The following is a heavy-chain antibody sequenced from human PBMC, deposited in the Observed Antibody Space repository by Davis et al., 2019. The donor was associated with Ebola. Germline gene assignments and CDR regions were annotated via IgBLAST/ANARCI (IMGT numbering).Heavy chain of an antibody. CDR3: ASLRRTITGMDDAFDI. CDR2: IDPSDSYT. J-gene: IGHJ3*02. V-gene: IGHV5-10-1*01. Sequence: GESLKIPCKDSGNRFSTHWIGWVRQMPGKGLAWIGRIDPSDSYTNYSPSFRGHVPISADKSIKAAFLQWSSLKASDTAMYYCASLRRTITGMDDAFDIWGQGTMVTVSS. CDR1: GNRFSTHW. D-gene: IGHD2-8*02.